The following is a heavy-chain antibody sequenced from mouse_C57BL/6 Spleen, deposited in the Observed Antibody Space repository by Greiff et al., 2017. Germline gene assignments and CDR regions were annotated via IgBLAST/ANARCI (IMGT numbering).Heavy chain of an antibody. CDR2: IDPEDGET. CDR1: GFNINDYY. V-gene: IGHV14-2*01. Sequence: EVQLQQSGAELVKPGASVKLSCTASGFNINDYYMHWVKQRTEQGLEWIGRIDPEDGETKYNAKFQGKATITADKSSNTAYLQLSSLTSEDTAVYYCAREAAQASWFAYWGQGTLVTVSA. D-gene: IGHD3-2*02. CDR3: AREAAQASWFAY. J-gene: IGHJ3*01.